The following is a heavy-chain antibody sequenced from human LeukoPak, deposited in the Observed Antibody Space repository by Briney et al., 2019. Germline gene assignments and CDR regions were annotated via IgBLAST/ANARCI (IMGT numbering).Heavy chain of an antibody. CDR3: ARDGRITMVRGVIEPFNY. D-gene: IGHD3-10*01. CDR1: GGSISSTSYY. V-gene: IGHV4-39*07. J-gene: IGHJ4*02. CDR2: IYYSGST. Sequence: SETLSLTCIVSGGSISSTSYYWGWIRQPPGKGLEWIGSIYYSGSTNYNPSLKSRVTISVDTSKNQFSLKLSSVTAADTAVYYCARDGRITMVRGVIEPFNYWGQGTLVTVSS.